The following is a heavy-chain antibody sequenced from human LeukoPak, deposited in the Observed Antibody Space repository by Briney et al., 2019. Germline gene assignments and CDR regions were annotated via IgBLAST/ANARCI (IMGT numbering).Heavy chain of an antibody. CDR1: GFTFDDYA. J-gene: IGHJ4*02. CDR3: AKAKLGAVVPFDY. V-gene: IGHV3-9*03. D-gene: IGHD4-23*01. CDR2: INWNSGSI. Sequence: GGSLRLSCAASGFTFDDYAMHWVRQAPGKGLEWVSGINWNSGSIGYADSVKGRFTISRDNAKNSLYLQMNSLRAEDMALYYCAKAKLGAVVPFDYWGQGTLVTVSS.